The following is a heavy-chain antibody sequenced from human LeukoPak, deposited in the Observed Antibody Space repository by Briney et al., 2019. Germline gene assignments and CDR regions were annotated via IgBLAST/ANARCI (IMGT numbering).Heavy chain of an antibody. CDR1: GFTFSDYY. J-gene: IGHJ1*01. CDR2: ISSSGSTI. Sequence: GGSLRLSCAASGFTFSDYYMSLIRQAPGKGLEWVSYISSSGSTIYYADSVKGRFTISRDNAKDSLYLEMNSLRAEDTAVYYCARGPPLRFLEKHQYFQHWGQGTLVTVSS. V-gene: IGHV3-11*01. CDR3: ARGPPLRFLEKHQYFQH. D-gene: IGHD3-3*01.